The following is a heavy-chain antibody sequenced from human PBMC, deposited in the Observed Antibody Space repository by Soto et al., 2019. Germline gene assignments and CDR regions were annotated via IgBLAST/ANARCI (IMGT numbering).Heavy chain of an antibody. Sequence: ASVKVSCKASGYTFTSYYMHWVRQAPGQGLEWMGIINPSGGSTSYAQKFQGRVTMTRDTSTSTVYMELSSLRSEDTAVYYCGSLSGGIFFGGGSCNLGGNDVFVIWGKGTMVTFSS. V-gene: IGHV1-46*01. CDR2: INPSGGST. D-gene: IGHD2-15*01. J-gene: IGHJ3*02. CDR3: GSLSGGIFFGGGSCNLGGNDVFVI. CDR1: GYTFTSYY.